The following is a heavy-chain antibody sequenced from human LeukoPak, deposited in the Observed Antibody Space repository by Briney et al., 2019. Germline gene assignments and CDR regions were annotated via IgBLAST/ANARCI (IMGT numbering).Heavy chain of an antibody. J-gene: IGHJ5*02. V-gene: IGHV1-8*01. CDR3: ARSRYFDWLSRRGNWFDP. D-gene: IGHD3-9*01. Sequence: GASVKVSCKTTGYTFTSYDINWVRQATGQALEWMGWMNPNSGNTGYAQKFQGRVTITRNTSISTAYMELSSLRSEDTAVYYCARSRYFDWLSRRGNWFDPWGQGTLVTVSS. CDR2: MNPNSGNT. CDR1: GYTFTSYD.